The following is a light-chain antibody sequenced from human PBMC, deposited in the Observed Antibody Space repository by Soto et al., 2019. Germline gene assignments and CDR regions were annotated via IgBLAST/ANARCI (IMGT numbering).Light chain of an antibody. J-gene: IGKJ2*01. V-gene: IGKV3-20*01. CDR2: GAS. Sequence: EIVLTQSPGTLSLSPRERATLSCRASQSVSSSYLAWYQQKPGQAPRLLIYGASSRATGIPDRFSGSGSGTYFTLTISRLEPEDFAVYYCQQYGSSPTFGQGTKLEIK. CDR3: QQYGSSPT. CDR1: QSVSSSY.